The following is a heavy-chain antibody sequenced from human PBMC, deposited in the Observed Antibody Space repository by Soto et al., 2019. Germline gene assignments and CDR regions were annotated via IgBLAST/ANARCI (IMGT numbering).Heavy chain of an antibody. CDR2: INPNSGGT. V-gene: IGHV1-2*04. CDR1: GYTFTGYY. J-gene: IGHJ3*02. D-gene: IGHD3-16*02. CDR3: ARCDYVWGSYRRWSRAFDI. Sequence: ASVKVSCKASGYTFTGYYMHWVRPAPGQGLEWMGWINPNSGGTNYAQKFQGWVTMTRDTSISTAYMELSRLRSDDTAVYYCARCDYVWGSYRRWSRAFDIWGQATMVTVSS.